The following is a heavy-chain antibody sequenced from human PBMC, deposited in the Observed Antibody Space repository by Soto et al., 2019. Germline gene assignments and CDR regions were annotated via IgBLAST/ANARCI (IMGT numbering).Heavy chain of an antibody. CDR1: RAPFSGYS. CDR3: ARGRDDFSRGSFDH. D-gene: IGHD3-3*01. J-gene: IGHJ4*02. CDR2: INHSGTA. V-gene: IGHV4-34*01. Sequence: QVQLQQWGAGLLKPSETLSLTCAVYRAPFSGYSWTWIRQSPGKGLEWIGEINHSGTANYSTSLKSSVTMSVETSKSQSSLKLSSVTAADTAVYYCARGRDDFSRGSFDHWGAGTLVTVSS.